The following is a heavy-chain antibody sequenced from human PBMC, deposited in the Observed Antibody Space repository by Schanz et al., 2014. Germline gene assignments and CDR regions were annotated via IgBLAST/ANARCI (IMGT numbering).Heavy chain of an antibody. CDR1: GFTFSSYW. CDR2: INSDGSSA. D-gene: IGHD3-10*01. V-gene: IGHV3-74*01. Sequence: EVQLVESGGGFVQPGGSLRLSCAASGFTFSSYWMHWVRQAPGKGLVWISRINSDGSSASYADSVKGRFTISRDNATNTLYIELTSVRAEDSAVYYCARGSGSRSYGWYHDSWGQGTLVTVSS. CDR3: ARGSGSRSYGWYHDS. J-gene: IGHJ4*02.